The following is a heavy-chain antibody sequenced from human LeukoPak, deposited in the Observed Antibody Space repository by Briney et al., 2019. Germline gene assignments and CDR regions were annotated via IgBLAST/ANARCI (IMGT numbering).Heavy chain of an antibody. D-gene: IGHD6-19*01. Sequence: ASVKVSCKASGYTFTSYGISWVRQAPGQGLEWMGWISAYNGNTNYAQKLQGRVTMTTDTSTSTAYMELRSLRSDDTAVYYCARDRWDSSGWSTPFDYWGQGTLVTASS. CDR3: ARDRWDSSGWSTPFDY. J-gene: IGHJ4*02. CDR1: GYTFTSYG. CDR2: ISAYNGNT. V-gene: IGHV1-18*01.